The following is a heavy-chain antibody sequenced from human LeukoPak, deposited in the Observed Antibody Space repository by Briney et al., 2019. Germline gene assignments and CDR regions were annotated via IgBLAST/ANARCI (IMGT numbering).Heavy chain of an antibody. J-gene: IGHJ6*02. CDR2: FYPSGNT. CDR3: ARDSGSINYFYGMDV. CDR1: GASISSYF. V-gene: IGHV4-4*07. D-gene: IGHD1-26*01. Sequence: SETLSLTCTVSGASISSYFWSWIRQPAGKGLEWIGRFYPSGNTNYSRSLESRVTMSVDTSRNQLSLEVGSVTAADTAVYYCARDSGSINYFYGMDVWGQGTTVTVSS.